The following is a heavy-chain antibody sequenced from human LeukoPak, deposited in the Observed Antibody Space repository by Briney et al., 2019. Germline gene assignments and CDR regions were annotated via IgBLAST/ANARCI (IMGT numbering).Heavy chain of an antibody. CDR1: GFSFTNLA. V-gene: IGHV3-48*03. Sequence: GGSLRLSCEASGFSFTNLAMAWVRQAPGKGLEWVSYISSSGSTIYYADSVKGRFTISRDNAKNSLYLQMNSLRAEDTAVYYCAELGITMIGGVWGKGTTVTISS. CDR3: AELGITMIGGV. D-gene: IGHD3-10*02. CDR2: ISSSGSTI. J-gene: IGHJ6*04.